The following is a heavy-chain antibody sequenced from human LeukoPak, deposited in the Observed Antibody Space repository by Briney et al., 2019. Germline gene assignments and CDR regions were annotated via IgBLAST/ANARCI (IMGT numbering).Heavy chain of an antibody. J-gene: IGHJ4*02. Sequence: SSETLSLTCTVSGGSISSYYWSWIRQPPGKGLEWIGYIYYSGSTNYNPSLKSRVTISVDTSKNQFSLKLSSVTAADTAVYYCARVIGGSYGEYYFDYWGQGTLVTVSS. D-gene: IGHD1-26*01. CDR2: IYYSGST. CDR3: ARVIGGSYGEYYFDY. V-gene: IGHV4-59*01. CDR1: GGSISSYY.